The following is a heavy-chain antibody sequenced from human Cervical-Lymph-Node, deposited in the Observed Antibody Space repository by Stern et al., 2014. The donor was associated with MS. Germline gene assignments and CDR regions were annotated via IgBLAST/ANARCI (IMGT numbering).Heavy chain of an antibody. D-gene: IGHD3-10*01. J-gene: IGHJ4*02. CDR1: GGSINSGGSY. CDR2: IYYTGST. Sequence: QVQLVQSGPGLVKPSQTLSLTCTVSGGSINSGGSYWSWIRQHPGKGLEWVGYIYYTGSTYYNPSLKSRVAISIDTSKNQFSLNLISLTAADTAVYYCARDFRGLDFTRSGLDYWGQGTLVTVSS. V-gene: IGHV4-31*03. CDR3: ARDFRGLDFTRSGLDY.